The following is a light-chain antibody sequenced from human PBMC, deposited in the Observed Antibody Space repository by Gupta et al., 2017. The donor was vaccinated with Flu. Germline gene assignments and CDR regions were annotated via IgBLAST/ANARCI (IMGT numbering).Light chain of an antibody. CDR2: GAS. J-gene: IGKJ1*01. CDR1: HSVSSSY. CDR3: QQYGSSPQT. V-gene: IGKV3-20*01. Sequence: ASHSVSSSYLAWYQHSPGQTLSLLIYGASSTATGIPDRFSGSSSATYFPLTISMLAPEDFVVYYCQQYGSSPQTFGQGTRVELK.